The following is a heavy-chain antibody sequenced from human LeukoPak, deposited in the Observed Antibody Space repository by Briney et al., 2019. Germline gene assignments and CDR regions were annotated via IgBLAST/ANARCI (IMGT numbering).Heavy chain of an antibody. D-gene: IGHD3-10*01. CDR1: GGSISTYY. J-gene: IGHJ2*01. Sequence: PSETLSLTCTVSGGSISTYYWNWIRQPPGKGLEWIGYIYHSGSTNYNPSLKSRVTISVDTSKNQFSLKLSSVTAADTAVYYCARGIVRGVYPPWYFDLWGRGTLVTVSS. CDR3: ARGIVRGVYPPWYFDL. V-gene: IGHV4-59*12. CDR2: IYHSGST.